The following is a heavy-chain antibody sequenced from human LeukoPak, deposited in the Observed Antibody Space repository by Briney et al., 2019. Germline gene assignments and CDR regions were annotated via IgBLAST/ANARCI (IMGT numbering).Heavy chain of an antibody. Sequence: ETLSLTCAVYGGSFSGYYWSWVRQAPGKGLEWVSAISDSGGSTYYADSVKGRFTISRDNSKNTVYLQIHRLRAEDTAVYYCAKGKGSSSSSIDWWGQGTLVTVSS. V-gene: IGHV3-23*01. CDR3: AKGKGSSSSSIDW. CDR1: GGSFSGYY. D-gene: IGHD2-15*01. J-gene: IGHJ4*02. CDR2: ISDSGGST.